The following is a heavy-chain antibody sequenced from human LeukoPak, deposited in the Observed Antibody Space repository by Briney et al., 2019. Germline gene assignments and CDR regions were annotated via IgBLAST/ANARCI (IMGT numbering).Heavy chain of an antibody. Sequence: GGSLRLSCAASGFTFSNYAMSWVRQAPGKGLEWVSNIGYRGGSIYYAYSVQGRFTISRDNSKNTLSLQMNGLRPEDTAVYYCAKSWGYTRPYYNYMDVWGKGTTVTVSS. CDR2: IGYRGGSI. D-gene: IGHD3-16*02. J-gene: IGHJ6*03. V-gene: IGHV3-23*01. CDR1: GFTFSNYA. CDR3: AKSWGYTRPYYNYMDV.